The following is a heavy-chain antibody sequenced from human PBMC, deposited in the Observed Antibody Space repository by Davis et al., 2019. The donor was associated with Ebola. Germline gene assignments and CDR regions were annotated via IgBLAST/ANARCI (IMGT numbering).Heavy chain of an antibody. CDR1: GYTFTSYG. D-gene: IGHD3-22*01. V-gene: IGHV1-69*05. CDR3: ARVTYYYDSSGYYLFDY. J-gene: IGHJ4*02. Sequence: SVKVSCKASGYTFTSYGISWVRQAPGQGLEWMGGIIPIFGTANYAQKFQGRVTMTRDTSTSTVYMELSSLRSEDTAVYYCARVTYYYDSSGYYLFDYWGQGTLVTVSS. CDR2: IIPIFGTA.